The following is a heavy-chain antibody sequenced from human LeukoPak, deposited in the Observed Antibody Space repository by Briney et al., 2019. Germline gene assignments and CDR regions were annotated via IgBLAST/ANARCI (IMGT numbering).Heavy chain of an antibody. J-gene: IGHJ4*02. CDR2: IETKASGGTI. CDR3: TRGQKDFDY. Sequence: GRSLRLSCIASGLTFNDSGMSWVRQAPGKGLEWVGFIETKASGGTIVYAASVKGRFTISRDDSKSIAYLQMNSLKTEDTAIYYCTRGQKDFDYWGQGTLVTVSS. CDR1: GLTFNDSG. V-gene: IGHV3-49*04.